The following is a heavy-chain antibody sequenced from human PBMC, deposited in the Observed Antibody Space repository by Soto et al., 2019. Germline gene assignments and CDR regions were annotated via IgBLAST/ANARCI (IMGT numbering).Heavy chain of an antibody. V-gene: IGHV3-64*01. Sequence: DVSLRLSCAASRFTFSSYSLHCVPQAPGKGLEYVSAISSNGGSTYYANSVKGRFTISRDNSKNTLYLQMGSLRAEDMAVYYCAREGYCSSTSCYSFDYWGQGT. J-gene: IGHJ4*02. D-gene: IGHD2-2*01. CDR2: ISSNGGST. CDR3: AREGYCSSTSCYSFDY. CDR1: RFTFSSYS.